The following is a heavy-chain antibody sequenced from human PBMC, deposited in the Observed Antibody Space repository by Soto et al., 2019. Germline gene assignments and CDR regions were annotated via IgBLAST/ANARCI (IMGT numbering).Heavy chain of an antibody. CDR3: ARGSGIVALPGELEDVNYDY. CDR1: GQSFSGHS. D-gene: IGHD1-1*01. J-gene: IGHJ4*02. V-gene: IGHV4-34*01. Sequence: QVQLQQWGAGLVKPSETLSLSCAVYGQSFSGHSWAWIRQPPGKGLEWIGEINESGSTYYNPSLKSRVTISTDTAKAKFSLKLSSVSAADTAAYFCARGSGIVALPGELEDVNYDYWGQGTLVNVSS. CDR2: INESGST.